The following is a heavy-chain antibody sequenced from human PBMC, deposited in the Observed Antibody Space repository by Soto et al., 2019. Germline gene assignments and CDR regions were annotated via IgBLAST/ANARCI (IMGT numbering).Heavy chain of an antibody. CDR3: ARDLVGAVTGPYYFDY. CDR2: ISYDGNNK. V-gene: IGHV3-30-3*01. CDR1: GFTFSFYA. J-gene: IGHJ4*02. Sequence: QVQLVESGGGVVQPERSLRLSCAASGFTFSFYAMHWVRQAPGKGLEWVAVISYDGNNKYYADSVKGRFTISRDNYKIXLYLQMNSLRAEDTAVYYCARDLVGAVTGPYYFDYWGQGTLVTVSS. D-gene: IGHD6-19*01.